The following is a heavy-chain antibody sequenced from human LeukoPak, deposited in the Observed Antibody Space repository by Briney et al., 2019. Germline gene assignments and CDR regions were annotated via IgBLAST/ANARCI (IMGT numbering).Heavy chain of an antibody. CDR2: ISSSSSTI. Sequence: PGGSLRHSCAASGFTFSSYSMNWVRQAPGKGLEWVSYISSSSSTIYYADSVKGRFTISRDNAKNSLYLQMNSLRAEDTAVYYCATTRGLWYYYMDVWGKGTTVTVSS. V-gene: IGHV3-48*04. J-gene: IGHJ6*03. CDR1: GFTFSSYS. CDR3: ATTRGLWYYYMDV.